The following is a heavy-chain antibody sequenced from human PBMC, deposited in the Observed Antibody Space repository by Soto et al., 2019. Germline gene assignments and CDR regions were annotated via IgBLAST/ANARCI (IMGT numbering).Heavy chain of an antibody. CDR2: IFSNDEK. Sequence: SGPTLVNPTETLTLNCTVSVFSLNDARVGVSWIRQPPGRALEWLAHIFSNDEKSYSTSLYNRLTISKDTFKSQVVLTMTNMGPVDTATYFCARIQDYVWGSYPYAVWGQGSLVTVSS. D-gene: IGHD3-16*02. V-gene: IGHV2-26*01. CDR3: ARIQDYVWGSYPYAV. J-gene: IGHJ4*02. CDR1: VFSLNDARVG.